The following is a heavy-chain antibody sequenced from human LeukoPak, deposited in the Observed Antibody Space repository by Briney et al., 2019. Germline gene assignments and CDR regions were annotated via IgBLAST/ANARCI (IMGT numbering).Heavy chain of an antibody. Sequence: SETLSLTCTVSGGSISSYYWSWIWQPARQGLEWIGRIYLSGSTNYNPSLKSRVTMSVDTSKNQFSLKLSSVTAADTAVYYCARTDYYYESTGYYYYFDYWGQGTLVTVSS. CDR2: IYLSGST. D-gene: IGHD3-22*01. CDR3: ARTDYYYESTGYYYYFDY. J-gene: IGHJ4*02. V-gene: IGHV4-4*07. CDR1: GGSISSYY.